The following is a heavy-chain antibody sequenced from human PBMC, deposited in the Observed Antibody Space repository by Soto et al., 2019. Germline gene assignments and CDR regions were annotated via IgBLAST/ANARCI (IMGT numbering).Heavy chain of an antibody. D-gene: IGHD6-13*01. CDR2: INHSGST. CDR3: ARGAPSSSFFDP. V-gene: IGHV4-34*01. Sequence: QVQLQQWGAGLLKPSETLSLTCAVYGGSFSGYYWSWIRQPPGKGLEWIGEINHSGSTNYNPSLKSRVTISVDTSKNQFSLKLSSVTAADTAVYYYARGAPSSSFFDPWGQGTLVTVSS. CDR1: GGSFSGYY. J-gene: IGHJ5*02.